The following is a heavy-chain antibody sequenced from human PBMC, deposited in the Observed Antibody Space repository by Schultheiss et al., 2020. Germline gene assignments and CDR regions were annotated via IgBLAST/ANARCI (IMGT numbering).Heavy chain of an antibody. CDR1: GYTFTSYG. CDR3: ARDEAGATFREKDY. V-gene: IGHV1-18*01. Sequence: ASVKVSCKASGYTFTSYGISWVRQAPGQGLEWMGWISAYNGNTNYAQKLQGRVTMTTDTSTSTAYIELRSLRSDDTAVYYCARDEAGATFREKDYWGQGTLVTVSS. CDR2: ISAYNGNT. D-gene: IGHD1-26*01. J-gene: IGHJ4*02.